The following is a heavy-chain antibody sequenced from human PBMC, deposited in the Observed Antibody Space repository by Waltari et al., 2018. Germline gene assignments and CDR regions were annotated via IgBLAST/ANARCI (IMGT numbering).Heavy chain of an antibody. CDR2: IYYSGST. D-gene: IGHD5-12*01. J-gene: IGHJ5*02. CDR3: ARHWKKSGYRFDP. CDR1: GGSISSGSFY. Sequence: QLQLQESGPGLVRPSETLSLTCSVAGGSISSGSFYWGWIRPSPGKGLEWIGGIYYSGSTDYNSNLKSRVTISGDTSKNQFSLKLSSVTAADTAVYYCARHWKKSGYRFDPWGQGTLVTVSS. V-gene: IGHV4-39*01.